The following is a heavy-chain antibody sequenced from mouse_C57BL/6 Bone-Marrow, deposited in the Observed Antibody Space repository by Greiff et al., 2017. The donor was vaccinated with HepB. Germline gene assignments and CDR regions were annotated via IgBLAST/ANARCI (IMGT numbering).Heavy chain of an antibody. CDR2: IDPSDSYT. V-gene: IGHV1-50*01. CDR3: ARFYDGCQGPGGRWFAY. CDR1: GYTFTSYW. D-gene: IGHD2-3*01. J-gene: IGHJ3*01. Sequence: QVQLQQPGAELVKPGASVKLSCKASGYTFTSYWMPWVKQRPGQGLEWIGEIDPSDSYTNYKQKFKGKATLTVDTSSSTAYMQLSSLTAEDAAVYYCARFYDGCQGPGGRWFAYWGQGTLVTGSA.